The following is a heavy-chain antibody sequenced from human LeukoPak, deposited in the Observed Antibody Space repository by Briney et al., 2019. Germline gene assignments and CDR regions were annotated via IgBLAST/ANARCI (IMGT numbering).Heavy chain of an antibody. V-gene: IGHV4-38-2*02. Sequence: SETLSLTCSVSGYSISRGYFWGWIRQTPGKGLEWIATIYESGTYYSPSLKSRLTISMDTSKNQFFLNLRSVTAADTAIYYCARVPPLRGSNWYGRWFDPWGQGILVTVSS. CDR1: GYSISRGYF. CDR2: IYESGT. CDR3: ARVPPLRGSNWYGRWFDP. J-gene: IGHJ5*02. D-gene: IGHD6-13*01.